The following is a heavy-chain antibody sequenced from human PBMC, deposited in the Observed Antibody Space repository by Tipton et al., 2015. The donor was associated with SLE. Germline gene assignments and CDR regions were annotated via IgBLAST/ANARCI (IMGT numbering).Heavy chain of an antibody. Sequence: TLSLTCTVSGGFISGGGYYWSWIRQHPGKGLEWIGYIYYSGSTYYNPSIKSRVTISVDTSKNQFSLKLSSVTAADTAVYYCASTPEKGAAVAIWFDPWGQGTLVTVSS. D-gene: IGHD6-13*01. V-gene: IGHV4-31*03. CDR2: IYYSGST. J-gene: IGHJ5*02. CDR3: ASTPEKGAAVAIWFDP. CDR1: GGFISGGGYY.